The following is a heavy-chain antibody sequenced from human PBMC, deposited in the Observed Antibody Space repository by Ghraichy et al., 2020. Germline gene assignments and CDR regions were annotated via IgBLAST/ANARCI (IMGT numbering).Heavy chain of an antibody. CDR3: ARSALSGWYNY. J-gene: IGHJ4*02. D-gene: IGHD6-19*01. Sequence: GESLNISCAASGFTFSSYAMHWVRQAPGKGLEYVSAISSNGGSTYYANSVKGRFTISRDNSKNTLYLQMGSLRAEDMAVYYCARSALSGWYNYWGQGTLVTVSS. V-gene: IGHV3-64*01. CDR1: GFTFSSYA. CDR2: ISSNGGST.